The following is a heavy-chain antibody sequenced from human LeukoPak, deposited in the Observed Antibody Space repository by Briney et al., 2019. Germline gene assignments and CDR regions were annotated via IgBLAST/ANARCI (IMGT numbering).Heavy chain of an antibody. J-gene: IGHJ4*02. D-gene: IGHD5-18*01. CDR1: GFNFSTYS. CDR3: ARDKGRGYSYGWDY. CDR2: ISVRGGDI. V-gene: IGHV3-48*02. Sequence: GGSLRLSCAASGFNFSTYSMNWVRQAPGKGLEWVPYISVRGGDIYYADSVKGRFTVSRDNAKNSLYLQMHTLRDEDTAVYYCARDKGRGYSYGWDYWGQGTLVTVSS.